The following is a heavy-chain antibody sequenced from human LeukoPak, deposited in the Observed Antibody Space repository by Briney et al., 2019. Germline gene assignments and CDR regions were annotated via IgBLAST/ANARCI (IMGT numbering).Heavy chain of an antibody. CDR3: ARDPSHYYGMDV. CDR2: IIPIFGTA. V-gene: IGHV1-69*13. Sequence: SVKVSCKASGGTFISYAISWVRQAPGQGLEWMGGIIPIFGTANYAQKFQGRVTITADESTSTAYMELSSLRSEDTAVYYCARDPSHYYGMDVWGQGTTVTVSS. J-gene: IGHJ6*02. CDR1: GGTFISYA.